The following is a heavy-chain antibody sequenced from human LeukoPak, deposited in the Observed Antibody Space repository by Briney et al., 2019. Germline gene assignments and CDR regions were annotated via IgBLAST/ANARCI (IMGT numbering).Heavy chain of an antibody. J-gene: IGHJ5*02. D-gene: IGHD7-27*01. CDR3: TRNWGSDNWFDP. CDR2: ISYDGSNK. Sequence: GGSLRLSCAASGFTFSNYGMHWVRQAPGKGLEWVAVISYDGSNKYYVDSVKGRFTISRDNSKNTLYLQMNNLRAEDTAIYYCTRNWGSDNWFDPWGQGTLVTVSS. V-gene: IGHV3-30*03. CDR1: GFTFSNYG.